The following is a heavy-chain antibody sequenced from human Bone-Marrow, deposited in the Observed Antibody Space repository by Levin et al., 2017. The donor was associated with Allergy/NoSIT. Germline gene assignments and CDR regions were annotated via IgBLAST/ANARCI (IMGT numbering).Heavy chain of an antibody. D-gene: IGHD2-15*01. V-gene: IGHV3-33*01. J-gene: IGHJ6*03. CDR3: ARDSVVFSYMDV. CDR2: IWYDGSNK. CDR1: GFTFSSYG. Sequence: GGSLRLSCAASGFTFSSYGMHWVRQAPGKGLEWVAVIWYDGSNKYYADSVKGRFTISRDNSKNTLYLQMNSLRAEDTAVYYCARDSVVFSYMDVWGKGTTVTVSS.